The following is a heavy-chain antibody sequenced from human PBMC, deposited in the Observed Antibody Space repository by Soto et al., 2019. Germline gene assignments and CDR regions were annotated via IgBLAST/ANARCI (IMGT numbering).Heavy chain of an antibody. CDR3: ARGGFGGAVAGTNGDY. CDR2: INSDGSST. D-gene: IGHD6-19*01. Sequence: EVQLVESGGGLVQPGGSLRLSCAASGFTFSSYWMHWVRQAPGKGLVWVSRINSDGSSTSYADSVKGRFTISRDNAKNTRYLHMNSLRAEDTAVYYYARGGFGGAVAGTNGDYWGQGTLVTVSS. J-gene: IGHJ4*02. CDR1: GFTFSSYW. V-gene: IGHV3-74*01.